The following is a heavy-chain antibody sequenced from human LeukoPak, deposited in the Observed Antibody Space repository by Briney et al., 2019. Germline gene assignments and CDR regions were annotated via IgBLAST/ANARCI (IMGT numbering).Heavy chain of an antibody. D-gene: IGHD3-16*01. Sequence: PSQTLSLTCTVSGGSISSGGYYGSWIRQHPGKGLEWIGYIYYSGSTYYNPSLKSRVTISVDTSKNQFSLKLSSVTAADTAVYYCAKQIGDDAFDMWGPGAIVTVSS. CDR3: AKQIGDDAFDM. CDR1: GGSISSGGYY. J-gene: IGHJ3*02. V-gene: IGHV4-31*03. CDR2: IYYSGST.